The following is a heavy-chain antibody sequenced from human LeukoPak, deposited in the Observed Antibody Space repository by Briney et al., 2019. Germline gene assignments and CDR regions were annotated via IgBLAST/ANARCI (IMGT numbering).Heavy chain of an antibody. CDR3: AKDRGYCSGGSCYLYYYYYYGMDV. CDR2: ISYDGSNK. Sequence: GGSLRLSCAASGFTFSSYGMHWVRQAPGKGLEWVAVISYDGSNKYYADSVKGRFTISRDNSKNTLYLQMNSLRAEDTAVYYCAKDRGYCSGGSCYLYYYYYYGMDVWGQGTTVTVSS. D-gene: IGHD2-15*01. J-gene: IGHJ6*02. V-gene: IGHV3-30*18. CDR1: GFTFSSYG.